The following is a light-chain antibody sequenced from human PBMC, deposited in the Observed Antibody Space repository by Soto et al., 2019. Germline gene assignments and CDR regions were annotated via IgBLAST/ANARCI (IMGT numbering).Light chain of an antibody. J-gene: IGLJ3*02. V-gene: IGLV2-8*01. CDR2: DVS. CDR1: SSDVGAYNY. CDR3: ISYAGTSFWV. Sequence: QSALTQPPSASGSPGQSVTISCTGTSSDVGAYNYVSWYQQHPGKAPKLMIYDVSKRPSGVPDRFSGSKSGNTASLTVSGLQAVDVADFYCISYAGTSFWVFGGGGKLTVL.